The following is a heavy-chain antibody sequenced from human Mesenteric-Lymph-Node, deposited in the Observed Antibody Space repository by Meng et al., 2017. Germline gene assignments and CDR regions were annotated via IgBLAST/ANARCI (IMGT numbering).Heavy chain of an antibody. V-gene: IGHV4-31*03. CDR3: ARTNYGDYNWFDP. Sequence: HIQKWGSGVIHPSHTLSPSATHTGARISVCCLYSRSNTQQPGEGLEWLWYTSDSGSPLCNPSLRGRVAISSVKSKNQFSLKLTSVTAADTAVYFCARTNYGDYNWFDPWGQGTLVTVSS. CDR2: TSDSGSP. CDR1: GARISVCCLY. D-gene: IGHD4-17*01. J-gene: IGHJ5*02.